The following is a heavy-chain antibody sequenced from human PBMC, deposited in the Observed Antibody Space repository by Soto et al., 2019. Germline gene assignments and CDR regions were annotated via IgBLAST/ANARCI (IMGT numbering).Heavy chain of an antibody. D-gene: IGHD2-15*01. J-gene: IGHJ6*02. CDR2: IGAADDP. Sequence: GASLKISCAASGFTFSAYDMHWVRQTTGKGLEWVSAIGAADDPYYLGSVKGRFTISRENAKNSLYLQMNSLRAEDTAVYYCARAYSGRLPRRADYYFAMDVWGQGTTVTVSS. V-gene: IGHV3-13*05. CDR3: ARAYSGRLPRRADYYFAMDV. CDR1: GFTFSAYD.